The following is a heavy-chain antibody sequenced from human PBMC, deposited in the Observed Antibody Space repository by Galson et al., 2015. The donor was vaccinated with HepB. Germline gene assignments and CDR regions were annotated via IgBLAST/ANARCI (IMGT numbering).Heavy chain of an antibody. CDR2: INAGNGNT. V-gene: IGHV1-3*01. Sequence: SVKVSCKASGYTFTSYAMHWVRQAPGQRLEWMGWINAGNGNTKYSQKFQGRVTITRDTSASTAYMELSSLRSEDTAVYYCARETHARYYYYGMDVWGQGTTVTVSS. CDR3: ARETHARYYYYGMDV. J-gene: IGHJ6*02. CDR1: GYTFTSYA. D-gene: IGHD6-6*01.